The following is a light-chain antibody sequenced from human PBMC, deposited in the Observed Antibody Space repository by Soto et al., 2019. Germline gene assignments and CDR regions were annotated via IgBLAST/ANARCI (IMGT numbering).Light chain of an antibody. CDR3: QQYNSYSTLT. CDR1: QSVSIW. V-gene: IGKV1-5*01. Sequence: DIHLTQSPSTLSASVGDIVTINFRASQSVSIWLAWYRQKPGKAPEVLVWDASSLQRGVPSRFSGSGSGTEFTLTISSLQPDDFATYYCQQYNSYSTLTFGGGTKVDIK. J-gene: IGKJ4*01. CDR2: DAS.